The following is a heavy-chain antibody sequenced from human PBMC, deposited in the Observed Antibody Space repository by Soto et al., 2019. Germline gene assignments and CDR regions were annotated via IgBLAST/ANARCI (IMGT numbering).Heavy chain of an antibody. D-gene: IGHD1-26*01. Sequence: QVQLQESGPGLVKPSETLSLTCTVSGGSVSSGSYYWSWIRQPPGKGLEWIGYIYYSGSTSYNPSLKSRVTISLDTSQNQFSLKLSSVTAADTAVYYCARAGLGDGSDYWGQGTLVTVSS. CDR2: IYYSGST. V-gene: IGHV4-61*01. J-gene: IGHJ4*02. CDR3: ARAGLGDGSDY. CDR1: GGSVSSGSYY.